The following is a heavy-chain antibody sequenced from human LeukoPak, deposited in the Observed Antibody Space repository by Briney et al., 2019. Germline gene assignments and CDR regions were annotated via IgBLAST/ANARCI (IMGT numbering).Heavy chain of an antibody. D-gene: IGHD2/OR15-2a*01. Sequence: SETLSLTCTVSGGSVSSGDFYWTWIRQPPGKGLEWIGYIYNSGSTYYNPSLKSRAAIAGDTSKNQFSLKLSSVTAADTAVYYCARYYCTSTTRCPGIDYWGQETLVTVSS. CDR3: ARYYCTSTTRCPGIDY. J-gene: IGHJ4*02. V-gene: IGHV4-30-4*01. CDR2: IYNSGST. CDR1: GGSVSSGDFY.